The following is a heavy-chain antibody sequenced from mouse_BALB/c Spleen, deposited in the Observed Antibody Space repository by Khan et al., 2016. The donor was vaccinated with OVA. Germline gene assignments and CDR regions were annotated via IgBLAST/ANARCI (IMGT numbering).Heavy chain of an antibody. Sequence: EVELVESGGGLVKPGGSLKLSCAASGFTFSSFTMSCVRQTPEKRLGWVASISSGGDNTYYPDSVKGRFTIYRDNAKNNLYLQMSSLRSEDTALYYCARSNYGPFAYWGQGTLVTVSA. J-gene: IGHJ3*01. D-gene: IGHD1-1*02. CDR3: ARSNYGPFAY. CDR2: ISSGGDNT. CDR1: GFTFSSFT. V-gene: IGHV5-9*03.